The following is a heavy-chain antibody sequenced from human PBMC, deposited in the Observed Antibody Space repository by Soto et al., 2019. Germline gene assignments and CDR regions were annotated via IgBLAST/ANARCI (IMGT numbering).Heavy chain of an antibody. CDR2: ISDNGGNT. CDR1: GFTFLSYA. CDR3: AKDFSYDSSGVLDY. J-gene: IGHJ4*02. Sequence: VQLLESGGALVQPGVSLRLSCEASGFTFLSYAMSWVRQAPGKGLEWVSAISDNGGNTYYPDSVRGRFTISRDNSKNTLFLQMNSVRAQDTAVYYCAKDFSYDSSGVLDYWGQGTLVTVSS. V-gene: IGHV3-23*01. D-gene: IGHD3-22*01.